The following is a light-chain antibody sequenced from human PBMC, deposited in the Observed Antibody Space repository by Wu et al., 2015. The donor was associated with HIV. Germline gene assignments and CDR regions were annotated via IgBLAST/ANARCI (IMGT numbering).Light chain of an antibody. CDR2: GAS. Sequence: EIVMTQSPATLSVSPGERATLSCRASQSVNSKLAWYQQKPGQAPGLLIYGASIRATGVPARFTGSGSGTEFTLTISRLEPEDFAAYYCQHYVTSPVPFGQGTKLEIK. V-gene: IGKV3-15*01. CDR1: QSVNSK. J-gene: IGKJ2*01. CDR3: QHYVTSPVP.